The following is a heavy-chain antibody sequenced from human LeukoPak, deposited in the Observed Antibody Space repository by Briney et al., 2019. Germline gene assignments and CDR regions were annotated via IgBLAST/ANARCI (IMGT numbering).Heavy chain of an antibody. J-gene: IGHJ3*02. D-gene: IGHD1-7*01. Sequence: SETLSLTCAVYGGSFSGYYWSWIRQPPGKGLEWIGYIYYSGSTNYNPSLKSRVTISVDTSKNQFSLKLSSVTAADTAVYYCARGPVGGTTYNDGDAFDIWGQGTMVTVSS. V-gene: IGHV4-59*01. CDR3: ARGPVGGTTYNDGDAFDI. CDR2: IYYSGST. CDR1: GGSFSGYY.